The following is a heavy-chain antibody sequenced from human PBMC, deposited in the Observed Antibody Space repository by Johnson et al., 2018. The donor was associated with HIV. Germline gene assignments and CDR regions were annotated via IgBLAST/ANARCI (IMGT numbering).Heavy chain of an antibody. CDR2: IFSVGDV. CDR3: ARDGRDLVTRGSFDV. D-gene: IGHD3-9*01. V-gene: IGHV3-66*02. Sequence: MLLVESGGGLVQPGGSLRLSCAASGITVGTNYMRWVRQAPGKGLEWVSVIFSVGDVYYADSVKGRFTISRDNSKNMVYLQMNSLRPEDTAVYYCARDGRDLVTRGSFDVWGQGTVVTVSS. CDR1: GITVGTNY. J-gene: IGHJ3*01.